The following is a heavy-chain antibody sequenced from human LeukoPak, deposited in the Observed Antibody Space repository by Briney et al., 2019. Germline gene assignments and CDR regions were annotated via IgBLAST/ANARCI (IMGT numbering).Heavy chain of an antibody. J-gene: IGHJ3*02. CDR2: IYYSGSA. CDR3: ARRPSWPSTSAFDI. Sequence: SETLSLTCGVSGGSVSSISYFWGWMRQPPGKGLQWIGSIYYSGSAYYNPSLQSRVAISVDTSRNQFSLKLTSVTAADTAVYYCARRPSWPSTSAFDIWGRGTMVTVSP. CDR1: GGSVSSISYF. D-gene: IGHD2-2*01. V-gene: IGHV4-39*01.